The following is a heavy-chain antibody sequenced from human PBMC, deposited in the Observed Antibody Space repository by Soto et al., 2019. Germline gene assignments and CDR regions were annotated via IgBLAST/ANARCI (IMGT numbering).Heavy chain of an antibody. CDR1: GGSISSGGYY. Sequence: QVQLQESGPGLVKPSQTLSLTCTVSGGSISSGGYYWSWIRQHPGKGLEWIGYIYYSGSTYYNPSLKSRXXRXVXXSKNQFSLKLSSVTAADTAVYYCAKAGSYHSVGHSWGQGTLVTVSS. J-gene: IGHJ4*02. CDR3: AKAGSYHSVGHS. D-gene: IGHD3-10*01. CDR2: IYYSGST. V-gene: IGHV4-31*03.